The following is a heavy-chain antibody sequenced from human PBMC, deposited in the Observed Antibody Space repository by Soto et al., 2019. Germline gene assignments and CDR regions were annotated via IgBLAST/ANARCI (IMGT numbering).Heavy chain of an antibody. CDR1: GGTFSSYA. D-gene: IGHD3-3*01. V-gene: IGHV1-69*13. CDR2: IIPIFGTA. CDR3: ARHYELTNAFDI. J-gene: IGHJ3*02. Sequence: SVKVSCKASGGTFSSYAISWVRQAPGQGLEWMGGIIPIFGTANYAQKFQGRVTITADESTSTAYTELSSLRSEDTAVYYCARHYELTNAFDIWGQGTMVTVSS.